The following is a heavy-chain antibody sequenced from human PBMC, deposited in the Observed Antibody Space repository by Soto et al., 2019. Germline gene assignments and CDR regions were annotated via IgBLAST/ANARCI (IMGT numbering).Heavy chain of an antibody. CDR2: IYASGSA. V-gene: IGHV4-4*07. Sequence: SETLSLTCTVSGGSISTYYWSWIRQPAGKGLEWIGRIYASGSANYNPSLKSRVTMSVATSKNQFSLKLSSVTAADTAVYYCARGGMVIIPTATAFDYWGQGTLVTVSS. CDR3: ARGGMVIIPTATAFDY. D-gene: IGHD2-2*01. J-gene: IGHJ4*02. CDR1: GGSISTYY.